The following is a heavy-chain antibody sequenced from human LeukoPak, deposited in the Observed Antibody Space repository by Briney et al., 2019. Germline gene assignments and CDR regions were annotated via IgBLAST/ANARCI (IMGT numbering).Heavy chain of an antibody. V-gene: IGHV3-23*01. Sequence: HAGGSLRISCAASGFTFSNYAVSWVRQAPGNGLEWVSTISITGGGTYYAESVKGRFTISRDNSKNTLYLQMNSLRAEDTAVYYCARGGHFWSGYFGYYYGMDVWGQGTTVTVSS. D-gene: IGHD3-3*02. CDR1: GFTFSNYA. CDR3: ARGGHFWSGYFGYYYGMDV. J-gene: IGHJ6*02. CDR2: ISITGGGT.